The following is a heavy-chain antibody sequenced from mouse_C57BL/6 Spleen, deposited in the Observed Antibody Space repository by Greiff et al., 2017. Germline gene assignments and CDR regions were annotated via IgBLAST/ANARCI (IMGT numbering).Heavy chain of an antibody. CDR2: INPGSGGT. D-gene: IGHD2-12*01. CDR3: AREEDDTTGFDY. V-gene: IGHV1-54*01. CDR1: GYAFTNYL. J-gene: IGHJ2*01. Sequence: QVQLQQSGAELVRPGTSVKVSCKASGYAFTNYLIEWVKQRPGQGLEWIGVINPGSGGTNYNEKFKGKATLTADKSSSTAYMQLSSLTSEDSAVYFCAREEDDTTGFDYWGQGTTLTVSS.